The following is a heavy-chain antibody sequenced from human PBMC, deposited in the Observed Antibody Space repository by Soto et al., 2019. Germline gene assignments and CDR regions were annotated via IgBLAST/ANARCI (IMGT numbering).Heavy chain of an antibody. Sequence: PSETLSLTCAVSSGSISSSNWWSWVRQPPGKGLEWIGEIYHSGSTNYNPSLKSRVTISVDKSKNQFSLKLSSVTAADTAVYYCANLRFGAHHNRGAFDIWGQGTMVTVSS. CDR1: SGSISSSNW. D-gene: IGHD3-10*01. CDR2: IYHSGST. J-gene: IGHJ3*02. CDR3: ANLRFGAHHNRGAFDI. V-gene: IGHV4-4*02.